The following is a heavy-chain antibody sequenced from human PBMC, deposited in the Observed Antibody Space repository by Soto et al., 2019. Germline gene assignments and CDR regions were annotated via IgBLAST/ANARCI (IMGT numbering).Heavy chain of an antibody. J-gene: IGHJ6*02. V-gene: IGHV4-39*01. D-gene: IGHD3-9*01. CDR3: ARSKNDILTGFWVYYDGMDV. CDR1: GGSISSSSYY. CDR2: IYYSGST. Sequence: SETLSLTCTVSGGSISSSSYYWGWIRQPPGKGLEWIGSIYYSGSTYYNPSLKSRVTISVDTSKNQFSLKLSSVTAADTAVYYCARSKNDILTGFWVYYDGMDVWGQGTTVTVS.